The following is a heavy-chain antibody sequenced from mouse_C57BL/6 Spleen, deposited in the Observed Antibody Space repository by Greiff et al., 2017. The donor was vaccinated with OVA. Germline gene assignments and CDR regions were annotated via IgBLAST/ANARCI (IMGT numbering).Heavy chain of an antibody. J-gene: IGHJ4*01. Sequence: QVQLKESGAELVKPGASVKISCKASGYAFSSYWMNWVKQRPGKGLEWIGQIYPGDGDTNYNGKFKGKATLTADKSSSTAYMQLSSLTSEDSAVYFWARGAGEGTYYYAMDYWGQGTSVTVSS. D-gene: IGHD3-1*01. CDR1: GYAFSSYW. CDR3: ARGAGEGTYYYAMDY. V-gene: IGHV1-80*01. CDR2: IYPGDGDT.